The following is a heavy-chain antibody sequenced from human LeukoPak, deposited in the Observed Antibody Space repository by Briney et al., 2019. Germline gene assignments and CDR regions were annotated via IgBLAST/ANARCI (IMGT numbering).Heavy chain of an antibody. D-gene: IGHD4-11*01. Sequence: GRSLRLSCAASGFPFSSYEMNWVRLAPGKGLEWVSYISSSGSTIYYADSVKGRFTISRDNAKNSLYLQMNSLRAEDTAVYYCARVSNYDYYYAMDVWGQGTTVTVSS. CDR1: GFPFSSYE. CDR2: ISSSGSTI. CDR3: ARVSNYDYYYAMDV. J-gene: IGHJ6*02. V-gene: IGHV3-48*03.